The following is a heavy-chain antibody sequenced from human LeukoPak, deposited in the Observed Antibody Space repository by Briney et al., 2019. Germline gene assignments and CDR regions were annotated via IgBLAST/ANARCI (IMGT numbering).Heavy chain of an antibody. CDR1: GFTFSSYA. J-gene: IGHJ4*02. CDR2: ISGSGGST. D-gene: IGHD4-23*01. V-gene: IGHV3-23*01. CDR3: AKVEAPPGIYGGGSFDY. Sequence: GGSLRLSCAASGFTFSSYATSWVRQAPGKGLEWVSAISGSGGSTYYADSVKGRFTISRDNSKNTLYLQMNSLRAEDTAVYYCAKVEAPPGIYGGGSFDYWGQGTLVTVSS.